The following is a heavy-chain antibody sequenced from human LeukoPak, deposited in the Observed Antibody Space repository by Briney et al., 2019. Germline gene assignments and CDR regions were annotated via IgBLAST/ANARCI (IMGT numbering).Heavy chain of an antibody. CDR3: AIGRPKMVDY. CDR1: GGSFSGYY. J-gene: IGHJ4*02. CDR2: INQSGST. D-gene: IGHD2-8*01. V-gene: IGHV4-34*01. Sequence: SETLSLTCAVYGGSFSGYYWSWIRQPPGKGLEWIGEINQSGSTNYNPSLKSRVTISVDTSKNQFSLKLSSVTAADTAVYYCAIGRPKMVDYWGEGTLVSVSS.